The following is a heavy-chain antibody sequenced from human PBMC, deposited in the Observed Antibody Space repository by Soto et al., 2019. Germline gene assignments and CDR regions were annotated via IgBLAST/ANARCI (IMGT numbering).Heavy chain of an antibody. J-gene: IGHJ4*02. CDR1: GYIFSNYY. CDR3: ARERENYAFDY. Sequence: QVQLVQSGAEVKKPGASVKVSCKASGYIFSNYYVHWVRQAPGQGLEWMGIINPSDGSTSYAQKFQGRVTMTRDTPTNTVYMELNSLRSEDTAVYYCARERENYAFDYWDQGTLVTVSS. CDR2: INPSDGST. V-gene: IGHV1-46*03. D-gene: IGHD3-16*01.